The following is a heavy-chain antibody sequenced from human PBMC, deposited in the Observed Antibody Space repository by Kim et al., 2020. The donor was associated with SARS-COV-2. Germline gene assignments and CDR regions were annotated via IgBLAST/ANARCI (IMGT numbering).Heavy chain of an antibody. CDR3: AKGISSSCYSAIDV. V-gene: IGHV3-30*18. Sequence: GGSLRLSCAASRFTFSTSAMHWVRQAPGKGLEWVAVISYDGSNEYYGDSVKGRFTISRDNSKNTLYLQMNSLRAEDTAVYYCAKGISSSCYSAIDVWGQGTTVTVSS. CDR1: RFTFSTSA. D-gene: IGHD2-2*01. CDR2: ISYDGSNE. J-gene: IGHJ6*02.